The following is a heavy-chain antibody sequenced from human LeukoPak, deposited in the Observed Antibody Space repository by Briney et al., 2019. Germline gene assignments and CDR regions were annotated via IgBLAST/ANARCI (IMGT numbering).Heavy chain of an antibody. J-gene: IGHJ3*02. CDR1: GFTFSSYA. CDR2: ISYDGSNK. V-gene: IGHV3-30-3*01. D-gene: IGHD2/OR15-2a*01. CDR3: LTILEPLFDAFKI. Sequence: PGRSLRLSCAASGFTFSSYAMHWVRQAPGKGLEWVSVISYDGSNKYYADSVKGRFTISRDDAKKTLYLQMNSLRAEDTAVYYCLTILEPLFDAFKIWAKGTMVTV.